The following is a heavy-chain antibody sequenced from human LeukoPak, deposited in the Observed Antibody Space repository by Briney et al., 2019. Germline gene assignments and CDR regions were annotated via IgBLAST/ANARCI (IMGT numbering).Heavy chain of an antibody. V-gene: IGHV3-48*01. CDR2: ISSSSSTI. J-gene: IGHJ4*02. Sequence: GGSLRLSCAASGFTFSSYSMNWVRQAPGKGLEWVSYISSSSSTIYYADSVKGRFTISRDSAKNSLYLQMNSLRAEDTAVYYCARGDPLPGIAAAGAIDYWGQGTLVTVSS. CDR3: ARGDPLPGIAAAGAIDY. D-gene: IGHD6-13*01. CDR1: GFTFSSYS.